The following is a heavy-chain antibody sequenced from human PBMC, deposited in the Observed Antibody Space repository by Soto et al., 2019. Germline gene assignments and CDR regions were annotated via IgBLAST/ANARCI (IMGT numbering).Heavy chain of an antibody. J-gene: IGHJ3*02. V-gene: IGHV1-69*04. Sequence: SVKVSCKASGGTFSSYTISWVRQAPGQGREWMGRIIPILGIANYAQKIQGRVTMTADKSTSTAYMELSSLRSEDTAVYYCARDRGPPKADFRSGALEAFDIWGQGTMVTVSS. CDR2: IIPILGIA. CDR1: GGTFSSYT. D-gene: IGHD3-3*01. CDR3: ARDRGPPKADFRSGALEAFDI.